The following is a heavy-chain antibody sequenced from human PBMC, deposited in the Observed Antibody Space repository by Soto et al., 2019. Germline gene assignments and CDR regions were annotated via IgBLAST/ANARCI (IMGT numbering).Heavy chain of an antibody. CDR1: GFTFSSYA. J-gene: IGHJ4*02. D-gene: IGHD2-15*01. CDR2: ISYDGSNK. V-gene: IGHV3-30-3*01. Sequence: QVQLVESGGGVVQPGRSLRLSCAASGFTFSSYAMHWVRQAPGKGLEWVAVISYDGSNKYYADSVKGRFTISRDNSKNTLYLQINSLRAEDTAVYYCARDGPPIVVVVAATYYFDYWGQGTLVTVSS. CDR3: ARDGPPIVVVVAATYYFDY.